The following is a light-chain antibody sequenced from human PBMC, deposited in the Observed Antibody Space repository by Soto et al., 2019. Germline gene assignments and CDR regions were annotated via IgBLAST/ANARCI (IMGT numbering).Light chain of an antibody. J-gene: IGKJ1*01. CDR2: ATS. V-gene: IGKV1-27*01. CDR1: HGINNY. CDR3: QKYDGAPWT. Sequence: DMLMTQSPSSLSASVGDRVTSTCRASHGINNYLAWYHQKPGKVPNLLIYATSTLQSGVPSRFSGSGFGTDFTLTISSLQPEDVGTYYCQKYDGAPWTFGQGTKVEVK.